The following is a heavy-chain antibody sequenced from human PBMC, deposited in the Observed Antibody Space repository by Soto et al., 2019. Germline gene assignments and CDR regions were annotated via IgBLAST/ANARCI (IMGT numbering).Heavy chain of an antibody. V-gene: IGHV4-38-2*01. J-gene: IGHJ4*02. CDR1: GYSISSGDY. CDR3: GRQLFSSAYFYYFDY. D-gene: IGHD6-19*01. Sequence: SGTLSLTCAVSGYSISSGDYWGLIRQPPGKGLEWIGSIYDSGGSYYNPSLKSRVTIFVDTSKNQFSLKLSSVTAADTAVYNCGRQLFSSAYFYYFDYWGQGALVTVSS. CDR2: IYDSGGS.